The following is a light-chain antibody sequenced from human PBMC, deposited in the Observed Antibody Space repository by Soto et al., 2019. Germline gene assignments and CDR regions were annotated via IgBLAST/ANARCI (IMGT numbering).Light chain of an antibody. J-gene: IGKJ1*01. CDR3: QQYDDWQT. CDR1: QSVSRN. Sequence: IVLTQSPATLSVSPGERATLSCRASQSVSRNLAWYQQKPGQAPRLLIYSSSIRATGIPARFSGSASGTEFTLTISSLQSEDFAVYYCQQYDDWQTFAQGTKVDI. V-gene: IGKV3-15*01. CDR2: SSS.